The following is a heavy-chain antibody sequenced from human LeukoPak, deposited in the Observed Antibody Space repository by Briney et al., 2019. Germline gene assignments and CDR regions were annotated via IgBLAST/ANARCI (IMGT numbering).Heavy chain of an antibody. CDR1: GFTFSSYS. CDR2: ISYDGSNK. J-gene: IGHJ5*02. CDR3: ARDSYYYGSGSSPNWFDP. Sequence: GGSLRLSCAASGFTFSSYSMNWVRQAPGKGLEWVAVISYDGSNKYYADSVEGRFTISRDNSKNTLYLQMNSLRAEDTAVYYCARDSYYYGSGSSPNWFDPWGQGTLVTVSS. V-gene: IGHV3-30*03. D-gene: IGHD3-10*01.